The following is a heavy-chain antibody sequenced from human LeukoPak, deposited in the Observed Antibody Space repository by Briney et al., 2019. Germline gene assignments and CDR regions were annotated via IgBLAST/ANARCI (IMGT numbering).Heavy chain of an antibody. V-gene: IGHV3-21*01. CDR2: ISTSSSYI. D-gene: IGHD3-22*01. Sequence: GGSLRLSCAASRFTFSNYTMNWVRQAPGKGLEWVSSISTSSSYIFYADSVKGRFTISRDNAKNSLYLHMNSLRAEDTAVYYCARESYSSGYYYDYWGQGTLVTVSS. J-gene: IGHJ4*02. CDR1: RFTFSNYT. CDR3: ARESYSSGYYYDY.